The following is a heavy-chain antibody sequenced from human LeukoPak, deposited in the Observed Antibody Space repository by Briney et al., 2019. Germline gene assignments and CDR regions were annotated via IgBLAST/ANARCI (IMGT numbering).Heavy chain of an antibody. Sequence: GGSLRLSCAASGFTFSSYWMNWVRQAPGKGLEWVANIKQDGSEKYYVHSVKGRFTISRDNAKNSLYLQMNSLRAEDTAVYYCARSYYGDYFDYWGQGTLVTVSS. J-gene: IGHJ4*02. CDR1: GFTFSSYW. D-gene: IGHD3-22*01. V-gene: IGHV3-7*01. CDR3: ARSYYGDYFDY. CDR2: IKQDGSEK.